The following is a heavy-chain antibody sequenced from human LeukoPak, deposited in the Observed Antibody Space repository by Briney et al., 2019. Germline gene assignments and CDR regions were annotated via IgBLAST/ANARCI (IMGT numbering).Heavy chain of an antibody. Sequence: PGGSLRLSCAASGFTFSSYGMHWVRQAPGKGLEWVAVISYDGSNKYYADSVKGRFTISRDNSKNTLYLQMNSLRAEDTAVYYCAKAGGYWELLGYFDYWGQGTLVTVSS. CDR2: ISYDGSNK. CDR3: AKAGGYWELLGYFDY. D-gene: IGHD1-26*01. J-gene: IGHJ4*02. CDR1: GFTFSSYG. V-gene: IGHV3-30*18.